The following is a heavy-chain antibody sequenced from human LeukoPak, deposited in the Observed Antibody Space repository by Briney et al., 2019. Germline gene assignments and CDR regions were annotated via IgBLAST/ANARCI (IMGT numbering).Heavy chain of an antibody. J-gene: IGHJ6*03. V-gene: IGHV3-66*03. CDR2: IYTTGRT. Sequence: PGGSLRLSCTVSGFTVSSNSMSWVRQAPGKGLEWVSFIYTTGRTHNSDSVKGRFTISRDSSKNTLYLQMNNLRAEDTAVYYCARGQRAHVEWSSYMDVWGKGTTVTVSS. CDR3: ARGQRAHVEWSSYMDV. D-gene: IGHD3-3*01. CDR1: GFTVSSNS.